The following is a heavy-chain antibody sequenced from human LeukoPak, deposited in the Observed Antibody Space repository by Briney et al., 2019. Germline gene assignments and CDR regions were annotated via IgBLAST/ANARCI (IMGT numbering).Heavy chain of an antibody. V-gene: IGHV1-69*05. D-gene: IGHD3-3*01. CDR3: ARAGRITIFGVVISDWFDP. CDR2: IIPIFGTA. Sequence: SVKVSCRASGGTFSSYAISWVRQAPGQGLGWMGGIIPIFGTANYAQKLQGRVTITTDESTSTAYMELSSLRSEDTAVYYCARAGRITIFGVVISDWFDPRGQGTLVTVSS. J-gene: IGHJ5*02. CDR1: GGTFSSYA.